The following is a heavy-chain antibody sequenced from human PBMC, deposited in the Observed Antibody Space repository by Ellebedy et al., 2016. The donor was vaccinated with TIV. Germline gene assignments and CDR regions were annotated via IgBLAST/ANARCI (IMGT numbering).Heavy chain of an antibody. J-gene: IGHJ4*02. V-gene: IGHV3-48*04. CDR1: GFPFSDSA. CDR2: IGEASSVI. CDR3: ARAGGGHSTGSGFY. Sequence: GESLKISCAGSGFPFSDSAFNWAPQAPGKGLEWLSCIGEASSVIFYADSVKGQFTISRDNAKTSLYLQMNGLRVEDTSVYYCARAGGGHSTGSGFYWGQGTRVTVST. D-gene: IGHD2-2*01.